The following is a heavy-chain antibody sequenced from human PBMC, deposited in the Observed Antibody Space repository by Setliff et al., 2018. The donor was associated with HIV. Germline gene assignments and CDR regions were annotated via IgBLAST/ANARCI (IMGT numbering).Heavy chain of an antibody. D-gene: IGHD3-10*01. CDR3: ARDRRGYYYGSGSCYMDV. V-gene: IGHV4-4*08. CDR2: IYTSGIT. Sequence: SETLSLTCTVSGDSISSYYWSWIRQPPGKGLEWIGYIYTSGITDYNPALKSRVTISGDTSKNQFSLKLSSVTAADTAVYYCARDRRGYYYGSGSCYMDVWGTGTTVTVSS. J-gene: IGHJ6*03. CDR1: GDSISSYY.